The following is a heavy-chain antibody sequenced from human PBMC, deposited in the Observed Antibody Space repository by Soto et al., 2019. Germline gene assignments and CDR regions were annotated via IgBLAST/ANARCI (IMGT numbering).Heavy chain of an antibody. CDR2: IDPSDSYT. CDR1: GYSFTSYW. V-gene: IGHV5-10-1*01. CDR3: ARERGRAGKRYFDFGGFYYYYYGMDV. D-gene: IGHD3-9*01. J-gene: IGHJ6*02. Sequence: GESLKISCKGSGYSFTSYWISWVRQMPGKGLEWMGRIDPSDSYTNYSPSFQGHVTISADKSISTAYLQWSSLKASDTAMYYCARERGRAGKRYFDFGGFYYYYYGMDVWGQGTTVTVSS.